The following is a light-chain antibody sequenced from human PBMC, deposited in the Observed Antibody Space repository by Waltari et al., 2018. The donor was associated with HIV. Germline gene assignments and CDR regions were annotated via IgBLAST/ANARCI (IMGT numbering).Light chain of an antibody. CDR1: RSDVGGYNY. CDR2: DVS. V-gene: IGLV2-11*01. CDR3: CSYAGSYIWV. Sequence: QSALTQLRSVSGSPGQSVTISCTETRSDVGGYNYVSWYQQHPGKAPKVMIYDVSKRPSGVPDRFSGSKSGNTASLTISGLQAEDEADYYCCSYAGSYIWVFGGGTKLTVL. J-gene: IGLJ3*02.